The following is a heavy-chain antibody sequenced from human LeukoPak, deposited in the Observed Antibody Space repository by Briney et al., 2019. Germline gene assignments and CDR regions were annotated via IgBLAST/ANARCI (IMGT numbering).Heavy chain of an antibody. D-gene: IGHD2-2*01. CDR3: ARDPVYLCSSTSCYYYGMDV. CDR1: GYTFTGYY. CDR2: INPNSGGT. Sequence: ASVKVSCKASGYTFTGYYMRWVRQAPGQGLEWMGWINPNSGGTNYAQKFQGRVTMTRDTSISTAYMELSRLRSDDTAVYYCARDPVYLCSSTSCYYYGMDVWGQGTTVTVSS. J-gene: IGHJ6*02. V-gene: IGHV1-2*02.